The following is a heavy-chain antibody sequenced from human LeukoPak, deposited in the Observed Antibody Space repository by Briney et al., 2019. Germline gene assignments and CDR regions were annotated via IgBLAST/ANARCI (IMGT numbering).Heavy chain of an antibody. V-gene: IGHV3-43*01. D-gene: IGHD3-9*01. J-gene: IGHJ4*02. Sequence: GGSLRLSCVASGFTFDDYTMHWLRQAPGKGLEGVSLISWDATTTYYADSVKGRFTISRNNSKNSLYLQMDSLRTEDTAFYYCSKGHYDVLTGYLFDYWGQGTLVTVSP. CDR1: GFTFDDYT. CDR3: SKGHYDVLTGYLFDY. CDR2: ISWDATTT.